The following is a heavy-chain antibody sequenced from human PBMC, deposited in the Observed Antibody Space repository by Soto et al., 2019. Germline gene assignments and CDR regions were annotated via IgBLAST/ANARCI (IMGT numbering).Heavy chain of an antibody. D-gene: IGHD3-22*01. CDR3: ARGGYCYSSNYLDY. V-gene: IGHV1-3*01. Sequence: ASVKVSCKASGYTFTSYGINWVRQAPGRGLEWMGWINPGNGNTKYSQQFQGRVIIDRDTSASTAYMELSSLRYDDTAVYYCARGGYCYSSNYLDYWGQGTLVTVSS. CDR2: INPGNGNT. CDR1: GYTFTSYG. J-gene: IGHJ4*02.